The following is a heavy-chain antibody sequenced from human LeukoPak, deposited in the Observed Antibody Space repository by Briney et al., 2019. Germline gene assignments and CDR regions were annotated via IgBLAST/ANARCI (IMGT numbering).Heavy chain of an antibody. CDR3: AKVLGGSDILTGYYNY. D-gene: IGHD3-9*01. J-gene: IGHJ4*02. Sequence: PGGSLRLSCAASGFTFSSYAMSWVRQAPGKGLEWVSAISGSGGSTYYADSVKGRFTISRDNSKNTLYLQMNSLRAEDTAVYYCAKVLGGSDILTGYYNYWRQGTLVTVSS. V-gene: IGHV3-23*01. CDR1: GFTFSSYA. CDR2: ISGSGGST.